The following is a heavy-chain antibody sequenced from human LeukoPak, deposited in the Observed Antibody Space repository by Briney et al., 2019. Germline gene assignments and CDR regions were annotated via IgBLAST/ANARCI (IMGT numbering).Heavy chain of an antibody. D-gene: IGHD6-19*01. CDR1: GFTVSSNY. CDR2: IYTGGDT. Sequence: GGSLRLSCAGSGFTVSSNYMSGVRQAPGKGLECVSVIYTGGDTYYADSVKGRFTLSSDSSRNTVYFQLNNLRVEDTAIYYCAKASWVSSTDAVRWGQGTLVTVSS. CDR3: AKASWVSSTDAVR. J-gene: IGHJ4*02. V-gene: IGHV3-53*01.